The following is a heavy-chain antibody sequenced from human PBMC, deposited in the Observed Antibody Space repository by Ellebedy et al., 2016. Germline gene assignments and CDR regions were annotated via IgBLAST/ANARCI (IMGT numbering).Heavy chain of an antibody. J-gene: IGHJ4*02. CDR1: GGSFSGYY. Sequence: SETLSLTCGVYGGSFSGYYWSWIRQSPGTGLEWIGEIKHDGATYFNPSLMSRVTISMDTFNNQFSLKLSSVTATDTALYFCARGRVVERSSLLFDNWGQGTLVTVSS. D-gene: IGHD6-13*01. CDR2: IKHDGAT. V-gene: IGHV4-34*01. CDR3: ARGRVVERSSLLFDN.